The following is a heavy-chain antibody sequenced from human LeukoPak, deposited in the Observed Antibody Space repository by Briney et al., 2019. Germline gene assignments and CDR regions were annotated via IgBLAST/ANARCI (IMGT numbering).Heavy chain of an antibody. CDR2: IYTSGST. CDR3: ARDYYDSSGHDAFDI. D-gene: IGHD3-22*01. Sequence: SETLSLTCTVSGGSISSYYWSWIRQPAGKGLEWIGRIYTSGSTNSNPALKSRVTMSVDTSKNQFSLKLSSVTAADTAVYYCARDYYDSSGHDAFDIWGQGTMVTVSS. J-gene: IGHJ3*02. V-gene: IGHV4-4*07. CDR1: GGSISSYY.